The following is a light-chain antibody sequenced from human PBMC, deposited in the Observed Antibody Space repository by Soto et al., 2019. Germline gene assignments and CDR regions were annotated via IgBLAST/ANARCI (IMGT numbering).Light chain of an antibody. V-gene: IGLV2-14*01. Sequence: QSALTQPASVSGSPGQSITISCTGTSSDIGGYNYVSWYQQNPGKAPKLMIYDVSNRPSGVSNRFSASKSGNTASLTISGLQAEDEADYYCSSYTTSTTLVFCGGTKLTVL. J-gene: IGLJ2*01. CDR2: DVS. CDR1: SSDIGGYNY. CDR3: SSYTTSTTLV.